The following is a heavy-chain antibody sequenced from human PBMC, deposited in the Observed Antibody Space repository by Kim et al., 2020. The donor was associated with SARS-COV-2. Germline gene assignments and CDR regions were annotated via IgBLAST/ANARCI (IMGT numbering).Heavy chain of an antibody. V-gene: IGHV3-48*02. CDR1: GFTFSSYS. CDR3: ARDWECRLCRYGMDV. D-gene: IGHD2-8*02. Sequence: GGSLRLSCAASGFTFSSYSMNWVRQAPGKGLEWVSYISSSSSTIYYADSVKGRFTISRDNAKNSLYLQMNSLRDEDTAVYYCARDWECRLCRYGMDVWGQGTTGTVSS. J-gene: IGHJ6*02. CDR2: ISSSSSTI.